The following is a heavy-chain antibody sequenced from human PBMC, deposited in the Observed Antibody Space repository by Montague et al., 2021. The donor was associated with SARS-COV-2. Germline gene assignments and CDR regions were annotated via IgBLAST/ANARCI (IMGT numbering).Heavy chain of an antibody. D-gene: IGHD1-26*01. V-gene: IGHV3-7*03. Sequence: SLRLSCAASGFTFSTYWMTWVRQAPGKGLEWVANIKGDGSNKHFVDSVEGRFTISRDNAKNSLYLLMTSLRVDDTAVYYCARDTTSFNSGIYYDAFDVWGQGTMVTVSS. CDR2: IKGDGSNK. CDR3: ARDTTSFNSGIYYDAFDV. CDR1: GFTFSTYW. J-gene: IGHJ3*01.